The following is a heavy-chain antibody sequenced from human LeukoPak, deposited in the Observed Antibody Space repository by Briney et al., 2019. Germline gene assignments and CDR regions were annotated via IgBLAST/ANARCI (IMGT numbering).Heavy chain of an antibody. J-gene: IGHJ4*02. CDR1: GFTFSSYW. Sequence: GGSLRLSCAASGFTFSSYWMHWVRQVPGKGLVWVSRINSDGSSTNYADSVKGRFTISRDNAKNTLYLQMNSLRAEDTAVYYCATISYSSGYWGQGTLVTVSS. CDR3: ATISYSSGY. D-gene: IGHD6-19*01. CDR2: INSDGSST. V-gene: IGHV3-74*01.